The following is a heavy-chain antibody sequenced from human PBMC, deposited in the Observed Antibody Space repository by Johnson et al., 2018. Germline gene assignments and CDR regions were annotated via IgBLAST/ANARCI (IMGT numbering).Heavy chain of an antibody. D-gene: IGHD2-2*01. Sequence: QVQLVQSGGGVVQPGRSLRLSCAASEFTFSTYGMHWVRQAPGKGLEWVAVISYDGSNKYYADSVKGRFTISRANSKKTLYLQMNSLRAEDTAVYYCAKGVVLMEYQDAFDIWGQGTMVTVSS. J-gene: IGHJ3*02. V-gene: IGHV3-30*18. CDR1: EFTFSTYG. CDR2: ISYDGSNK. CDR3: AKGVVLMEYQDAFDI.